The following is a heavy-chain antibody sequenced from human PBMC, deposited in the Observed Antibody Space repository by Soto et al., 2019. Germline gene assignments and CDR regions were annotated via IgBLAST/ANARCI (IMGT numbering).Heavy chain of an antibody. Sequence: QVQLQESGQGLVKPSQTLSLTCTVSGGSIRNDNFYWSYLRQRPGKGLEWIGYISYSGYAAYHPYLESRVIISVDPSNNRFALILNSVTAADTAGYYCARDLGRTVTGPGAFGIWGRGKLVTVSS. D-gene: IGHD6-19*01. V-gene: IGHV4-31*03. CDR1: GGSIRNDNFY. CDR3: ARDLGRTVTGPGAFGI. CDR2: ISYSGYA. J-gene: IGHJ3*02.